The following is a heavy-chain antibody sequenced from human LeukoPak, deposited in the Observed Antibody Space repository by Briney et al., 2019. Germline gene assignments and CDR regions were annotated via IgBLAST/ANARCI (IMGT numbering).Heavy chain of an antibody. CDR2: IYYSGST. Sequence: SETLSLTCTVSGGSISSYYWSWIRQPPGKGLEWIGYIYYSGSTNYNPSLKSRVTISVDTSKNQFSLKLTSVTAANTAVYYCARGVPEYYDFWSGYFYYFDYWGQGTLDTVSS. D-gene: IGHD3-3*01. CDR1: GGSISSYY. J-gene: IGHJ4*02. V-gene: IGHV4-59*01. CDR3: ARGVPEYYDFWSGYFYYFDY.